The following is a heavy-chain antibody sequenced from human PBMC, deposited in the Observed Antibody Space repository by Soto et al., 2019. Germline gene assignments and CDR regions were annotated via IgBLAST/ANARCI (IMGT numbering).Heavy chain of an antibody. D-gene: IGHD6-13*01. CDR2: IYPADSDT. CDR3: ARHGSSTWHYFDN. J-gene: IGHJ4*02. V-gene: IGHV5-51*01. Sequence: GESLKIDCKGSGYSFTTYWIGWVRQMPGQGPGWMGIIYPADSDTRYSPSFQGQVTISVDKSINTSYLQWSSLKASDTARYFCARHGSSTWHYFDNWGQGTLVTVSS. CDR1: GYSFTTYW.